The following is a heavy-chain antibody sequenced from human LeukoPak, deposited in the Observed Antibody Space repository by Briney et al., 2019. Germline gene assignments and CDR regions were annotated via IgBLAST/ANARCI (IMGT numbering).Heavy chain of an antibody. V-gene: IGHV4-39*07. D-gene: IGHD3-16*01. CDR3: ARALGPAVRQGIFDY. Sequence: PSETLSLTCTVSGGSISSSSYYWGWIRQPPGKGLEWIGSIYYSGSTSCNPSLKSRVTISVDTSKNQFSLKLSSVTAADTAVYYCARALGPAVRQGIFDYWGLGTLVTVSS. CDR1: GGSISSSSYY. CDR2: IYYSGST. J-gene: IGHJ4*02.